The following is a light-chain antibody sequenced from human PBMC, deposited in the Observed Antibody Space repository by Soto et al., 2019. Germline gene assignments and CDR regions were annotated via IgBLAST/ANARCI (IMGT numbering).Light chain of an antibody. J-gene: IGKJ2*01. V-gene: IGKV1-39*01. Sequence: DIQMTQSPSSLSASVGDRVTMTCRASQNIFTYLNWYQQRPGKAPNLLIYAASNLQSGVPSRFSGSGSGTDFTLTISSLQPEDFATYYCQHSYSSPTFGQGTKLEIK. CDR2: AAS. CDR3: QHSYSSPT. CDR1: QNIFTY.